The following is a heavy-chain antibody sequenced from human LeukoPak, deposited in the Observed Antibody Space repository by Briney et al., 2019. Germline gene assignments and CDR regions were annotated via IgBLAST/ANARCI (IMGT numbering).Heavy chain of an antibody. CDR2: ISSSSSYI. J-gene: IGHJ4*02. D-gene: IGHD3-22*01. Sequence: GGSLRLSCAASGFTFSSYSMNWVRQAPGKGLEWVSSISSSSSYIYYADTVKGRFTISRDNAKNSLYLQMNGLRAEDTAVYYCARDPLSSGYYYREYYFDYWGQGTLVTVSS. CDR3: ARDPLSSGYYYREYYFDY. CDR1: GFTFSSYS. V-gene: IGHV3-21*01.